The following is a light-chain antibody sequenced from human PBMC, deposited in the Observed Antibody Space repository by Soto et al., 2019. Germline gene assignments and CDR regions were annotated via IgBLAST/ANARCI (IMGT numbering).Light chain of an antibody. V-gene: IGKV1-39*01. CDR3: LQHNSYPFT. CDR2: AAS. CDR1: QSISSY. Sequence: DIQMTQSPSSLSASVGDRVTVTCRASQSISSYLNWYQQKPERAPMLLIYAASNLQSGVPLRFSGSGSGTDFTLTISSLQPEDFATYYCLQHNSYPFTFGPGTKVDIK. J-gene: IGKJ3*01.